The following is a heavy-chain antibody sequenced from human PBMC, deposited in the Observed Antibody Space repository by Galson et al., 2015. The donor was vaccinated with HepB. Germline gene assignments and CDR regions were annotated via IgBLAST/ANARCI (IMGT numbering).Heavy chain of an antibody. J-gene: IGHJ4*02. Sequence: SLRLSCAASGFTFSDFAMSWVRQAPGKGLEWVSTIHNDGSDYATHYVDSVKGRFSISRDDHKSTLHLQMSSLRVEDTAEYYCAKASCSLMSNWQFDYWGQGILVTVS. CDR2: IHNDGSDYAT. V-gene: IGHV3-23*05. D-gene: IGHD1-1*01. CDR1: GFTFSDFA. CDR3: AKASCSLMSNWQFDY.